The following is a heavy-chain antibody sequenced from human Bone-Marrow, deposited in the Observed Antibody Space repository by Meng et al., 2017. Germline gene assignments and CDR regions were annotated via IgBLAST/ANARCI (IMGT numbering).Heavy chain of an antibody. V-gene: IGHV3-74*01. D-gene: IGHD6-13*01. CDR2: INPDGSKS. J-gene: IGHJ6*02. CDR3: ARGVTAAGTWYYYYGMDV. CDR1: GFTFSDIY. Sequence: GGSLRLSCVASGFTFSDIYMHWVRQPPGKGLVWVSRINPDGSKSNNADSVKGRFSVSRDNAKNSLYLQMNSLRAEDTAVYYCARGVTAAGTWYYYYGMDVWGQGTTVTVSS.